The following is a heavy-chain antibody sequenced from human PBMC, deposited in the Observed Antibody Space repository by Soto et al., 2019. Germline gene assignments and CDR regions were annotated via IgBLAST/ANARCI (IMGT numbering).Heavy chain of an antibody. CDR2: INHSGST. CDR1: GGSFSGYY. CDR3: ARGGGDGYNGVDY. J-gene: IGHJ4*02. Sequence: PSETMYLTCAVYGGSFSGYYWRWIRQPQGKGLEWIGEINHSGSTNYNPSLKSRVTISVDTSKNQFSLKLTSVTAADTAVYYCARGGGDGYNGVDYWGQGTLLTVSS. V-gene: IGHV4-34*01. D-gene: IGHD3-16*01.